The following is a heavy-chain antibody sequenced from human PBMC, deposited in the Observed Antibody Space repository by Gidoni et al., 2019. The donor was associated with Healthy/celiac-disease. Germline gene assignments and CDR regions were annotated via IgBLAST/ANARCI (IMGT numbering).Heavy chain of an antibody. CDR1: GGSIRSSNG. D-gene: IGHD1-26*01. CDR3: ARGRYSGSYRGLPPIDY. CDR2: IYHSGST. V-gene: IGHV4-4*02. Sequence: QVQLQESGPGLVKPSGPLSLTCAVSGGSIRSSNGWSWVRQPPGKGLEWIGEIYHSGSTNYNPSLKSRVTISVDKSKNQFSLKLSSVTAADTAVYYCARGRYSGSYRGLPPIDYWGQGTLVTVSS. J-gene: IGHJ4*02.